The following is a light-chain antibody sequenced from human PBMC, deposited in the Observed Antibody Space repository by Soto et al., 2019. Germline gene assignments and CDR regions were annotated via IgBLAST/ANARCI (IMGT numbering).Light chain of an antibody. CDR1: SSDVGGYNY. CDR2: EVS. Sequence: QSVLTQPPSASGSPGQSVTISCTGTSSDVGGYNYVSWYQQHPGKAPKLMIYEVSKRPSGVPDRFSGSKSGNTASLTVSGLQAEGEADYYCSSYAGSNKEVFGTGTKLTVL. CDR3: SSYAGSNKEV. V-gene: IGLV2-8*01. J-gene: IGLJ1*01.